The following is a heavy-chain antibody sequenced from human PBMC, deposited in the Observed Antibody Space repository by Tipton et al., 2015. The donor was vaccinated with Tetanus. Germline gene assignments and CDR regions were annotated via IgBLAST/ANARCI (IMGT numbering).Heavy chain of an antibody. CDR1: GGSLSTFY. V-gene: IGHV4-4*07. CDR3: ARDFRERSGTYFSYYYTMDV. D-gene: IGHD1-26*01. Sequence: LRLSCTVSGGSLSTFYWNWIRQPAGKGLEWIGRIYSSGSTNYTPPLKSRVTMSIDTSKNQFSLELTAVTAADTAVYYCARDFRERSGTYFSYYYTMDVWGQGTTVTVSS. J-gene: IGHJ6*02. CDR2: IYSSGST.